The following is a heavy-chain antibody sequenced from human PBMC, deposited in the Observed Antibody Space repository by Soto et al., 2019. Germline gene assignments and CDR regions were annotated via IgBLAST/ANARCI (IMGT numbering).Heavy chain of an antibody. D-gene: IGHD2-2*01. CDR2: IIPIFGTA. Sequence: QVQLVQSGAEVQKPGSSVKVSCKASGGTFSSYAISWVRQAPGQGLEWMGGIIPIFGTANYAQKFQGRVTITADESTSTAYLVLRSLRSEDTAVYYCARALVVVPAAPYYYYGMDVWGQGTTVTVSS. V-gene: IGHV1-69*01. CDR3: ARALVVVPAAPYYYYGMDV. CDR1: GGTFSSYA. J-gene: IGHJ6*02.